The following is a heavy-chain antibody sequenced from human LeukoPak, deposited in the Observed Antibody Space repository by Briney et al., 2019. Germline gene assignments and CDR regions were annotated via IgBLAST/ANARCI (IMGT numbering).Heavy chain of an antibody. J-gene: IGHJ4*02. CDR1: GFTFSSYG. V-gene: IGHV3-30*02. CDR3: AKVLYSGYDSLGY. Sequence: GGSLRLSCAASGFTFSSYGMHWVRQTPGKGLEWVAFIRYDGSNKYYADSVKGRFTISRDNSKNTLYLQMNSLRAEDTAVYYCAKVLYSGYDSLGYWGQGTLVTVPS. CDR2: IRYDGSNK. D-gene: IGHD5-12*01.